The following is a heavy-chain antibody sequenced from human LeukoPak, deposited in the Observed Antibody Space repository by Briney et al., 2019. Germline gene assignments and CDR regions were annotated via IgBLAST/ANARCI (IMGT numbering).Heavy chain of an antibody. CDR1: GYTFTGYY. D-gene: IGHD5-18*01. J-gene: IGHJ4*02. CDR3: AAGGTTWIQLWL. V-gene: IGHV1-2*02. Sequence: ASVKVSCKASGYTFTGYYMHWVRQAPGQGLEWMGWINPNSGGTNYAQKFQGRVTITRDMSTSTAYMELSSLRSEDTAVYYCAAGGTTWIQLWLWGQGTLVTVSS. CDR2: INPNSGGT.